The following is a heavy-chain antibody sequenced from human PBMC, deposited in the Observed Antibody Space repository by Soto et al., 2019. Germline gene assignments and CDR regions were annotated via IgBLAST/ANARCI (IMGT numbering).Heavy chain of an antibody. CDR3: VRVLYDSGVVDF. CDR2: IQSGGAT. CDR1: GFTVSTYD. J-gene: IGHJ4*02. Sequence: QLVESGGGLFQAGGSTRLSCLVSGFTVSTYDMAWVRQAPGKGLEWASVIQSGGATYYPDSAQGRFTFSRDNSKNTVYLQMSSLRMEDTGVYSCVRVLYDSGVVDFWGQGSLITVS. D-gene: IGHD5-12*01. V-gene: IGHV3-53*01.